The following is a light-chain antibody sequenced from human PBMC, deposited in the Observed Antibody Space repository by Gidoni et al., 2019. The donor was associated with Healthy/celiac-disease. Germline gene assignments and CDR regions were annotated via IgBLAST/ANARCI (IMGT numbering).Light chain of an antibody. V-gene: IGLV4-60*02. J-gene: IGLJ3*02. CDR3: ETWDSNPWV. CDR1: SGHSSYI. CDR2: LEGSGSY. Sequence: PVLTPSSPASASLGSPVKLTCTLSSGHSSYIIAWHPQQPGKAPRYLMKLEGSGSYNKGSGVPDRFSGSSSGADRYLTISNLQFEDEADYYCETWDSNPWVFGGGTKLTVL.